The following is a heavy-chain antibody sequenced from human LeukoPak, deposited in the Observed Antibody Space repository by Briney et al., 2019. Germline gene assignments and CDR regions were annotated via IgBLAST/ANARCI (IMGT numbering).Heavy chain of an antibody. CDR3: AKARKAYGDYGYYYYGMDV. J-gene: IGHJ6*02. D-gene: IGHD4-17*01. CDR2: ISYDGSNK. CDR1: VFSCSGYG. V-gene: IGHV3-30*18. Sequence: GGALRLSSAASVFSCSGYGMKWGRQAPGKELEWVAVISYDGSNKYYADSVKGRFTISRDNSKNTLYLQMNSLRAEDTAVYYCAKARKAYGDYGYYYYGMDVWGQGTTVAVSS.